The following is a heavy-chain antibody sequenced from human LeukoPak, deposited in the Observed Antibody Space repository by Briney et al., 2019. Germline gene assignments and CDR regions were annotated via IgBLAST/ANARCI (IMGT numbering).Heavy chain of an antibody. CDR3: ARDLPYSYGYLY. D-gene: IGHD5-18*01. V-gene: IGHV3-21*01. Sequence: GGSLRLSCAASGFTFSSYSMNWVRQAPGKGLEWVSSISSSSSYIYYADSVKGRFTISRDNAKNSLYLQMNSLRAEDTAVYYCARDLPYSYGYLYWGQGTLVTVSS. CDR1: GFTFSSYS. CDR2: ISSSSSYI. J-gene: IGHJ4*02.